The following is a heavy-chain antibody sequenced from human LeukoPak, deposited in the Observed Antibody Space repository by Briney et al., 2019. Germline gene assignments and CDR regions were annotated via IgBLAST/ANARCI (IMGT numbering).Heavy chain of an antibody. D-gene: IGHD3-10*01. V-gene: IGHV4-39*01. Sequence: PSETLSLTCTVSGVSISSSNYYWAWIRQPPGKGLEWIGSVYYSGNTYYNPSLKGRVTISVGTSKNQFSLKLSSVTAADTAVYYCARVGRSYGTGSYYNEVDPWGQGTLVTVSS. CDR2: VYYSGNT. CDR1: GVSISSSNYY. CDR3: ARVGRSYGTGSYYNEVDP. J-gene: IGHJ5*02.